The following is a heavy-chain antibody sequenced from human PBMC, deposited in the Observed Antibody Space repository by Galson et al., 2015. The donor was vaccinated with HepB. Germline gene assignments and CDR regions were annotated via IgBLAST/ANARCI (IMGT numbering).Heavy chain of an antibody. CDR3: TTATFTYYYGSGSYSRDFDY. J-gene: IGHJ4*02. CDR2: IKSKTDGGTK. V-gene: IGHV3-15*01. CDR1: GFTFSNDW. D-gene: IGHD3-10*01. Sequence: SLRLSCAASGFTFSNDWMSWVRQAPGKGLEWVGRIKSKTDGGTKDYAAPVKGRFTISRDDSKNTLYLQMNSLKTEDTAVYYCTTATFTYYYGSGSYSRDFDYWGQGTLVTVSS.